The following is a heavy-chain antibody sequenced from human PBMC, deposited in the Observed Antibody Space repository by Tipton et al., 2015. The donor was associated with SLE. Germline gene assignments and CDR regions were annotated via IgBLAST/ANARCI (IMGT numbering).Heavy chain of an antibody. CDR2: IYYSGST. D-gene: IGHD3-10*01. Sequence: TLSLTCTVSGGSISSGDYYWSWIRQPPGKGLEWIGYIYYSGSTYYNPPLKSRVTISVDTSKNQFSLKLSSVTAADTAVYYFARDGMVRGVINYLGQGTLVTVSS. CDR1: GGSISSGDYY. CDR3: ARDGMVRGVINY. V-gene: IGHV4-30-4*01. J-gene: IGHJ4*02.